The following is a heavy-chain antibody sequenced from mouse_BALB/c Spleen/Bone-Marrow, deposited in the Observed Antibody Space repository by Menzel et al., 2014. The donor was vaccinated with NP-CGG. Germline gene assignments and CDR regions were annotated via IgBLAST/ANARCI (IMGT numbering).Heavy chain of an antibody. J-gene: IGHJ1*01. CDR3: ARPYGNWYFDV. CDR2: TNSNGGST. Sequence: EVHLVESGGGLVQPGGSLKLSCAASGFTFSSYGMSWVRQTPDRRLELVATTNSNGGSTYYPDSVKGRFTISRDNAKNTLYLQMSSLKSEDTAMYYCARPYGNWYFDVWGAGTTVTVSS. D-gene: IGHD2-1*01. V-gene: IGHV5-6-3*01. CDR1: GFTFSSYG.